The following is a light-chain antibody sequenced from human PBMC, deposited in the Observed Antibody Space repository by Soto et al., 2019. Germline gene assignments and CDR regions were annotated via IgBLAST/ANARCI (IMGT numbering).Light chain of an antibody. V-gene: IGKV1-9*01. CDR2: GAS. J-gene: IGKJ2*01. Sequence: IQLTQSPSSLSASVGDRVTITCRASQGIRSLLAWYQQKPGRAPNLLIYGASTLQSGVPSRFSGSASWTDFTLTITSLQPEDFATYHCQQFNSYPFTFGRGTKLEIK. CDR1: QGIRSL. CDR3: QQFNSYPFT.